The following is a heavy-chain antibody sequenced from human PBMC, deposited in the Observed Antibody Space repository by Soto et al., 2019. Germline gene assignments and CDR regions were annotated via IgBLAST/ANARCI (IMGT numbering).Heavy chain of an antibody. CDR2: IYYSGST. CDR3: ARGRGGWFINQLLNAFDI. J-gene: IGHJ3*02. Sequence: SETLSLTCTVSGGSISSYYWSWIRQPPEKGLEWIWYIYYSGSTNYNPSLKSRVTISVDTSKNLFSLKLSSVTAADTAVYYCARGRGGWFINQLLNAFDIWGQGTMVTVSS. CDR1: GGSISSYY. D-gene: IGHD2-2*01. V-gene: IGHV4-59*01.